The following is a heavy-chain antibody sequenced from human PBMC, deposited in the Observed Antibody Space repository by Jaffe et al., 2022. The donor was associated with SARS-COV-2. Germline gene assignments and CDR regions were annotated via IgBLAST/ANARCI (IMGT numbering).Heavy chain of an antibody. CDR3: ARGPGAATFETFDI. V-gene: IGHV4-61*02. D-gene: IGHD2-15*01. J-gene: IGHJ3*02. CDR2: IWTSGST. CDR1: GGSISSQSSY. Sequence: QVQLQESGPGLVKPSQTLSLTCNVSGGSISSQSSYWSWVRRPAGKGLEWIGRIWTSGSTGYNPSLKNRVTMSVDTSKNQFSLELSSVTAADTAVYYCARGPGAATFETFDIWGQGTMVTVSS.